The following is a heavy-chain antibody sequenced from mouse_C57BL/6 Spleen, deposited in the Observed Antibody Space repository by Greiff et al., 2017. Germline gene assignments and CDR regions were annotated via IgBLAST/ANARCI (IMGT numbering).Heavy chain of an antibody. CDR2: IDPETGGT. CDR1: GYTFTDYE. J-gene: IGHJ2*01. V-gene: IGHV1-15*01. CDR3: TRLKY. Sequence: VKLMESGAELVRPGASVTLSCKASGYTFTDYEMNWVKQTPVHGLEWIGAIDPETGGTAYNQKFKGKAILTADKSSSTAYMGLRSLTSEDSAVYYCTRLKYWGQGTTLTVSS.